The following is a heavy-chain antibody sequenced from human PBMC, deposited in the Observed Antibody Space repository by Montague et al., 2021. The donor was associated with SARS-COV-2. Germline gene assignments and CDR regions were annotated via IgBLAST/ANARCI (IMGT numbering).Heavy chain of an antibody. CDR1: GFTFSSYS. Sequence: SLRLSCAASGFTFSSYSMPWVRQAPGKGLEWVAVISYDGSNKYYADSVKGRFTISRDNSKNTLYLQMNSLRAEDTAVCYGARELLHEGDDDWGQGTLVTVSS. CDR3: ARELLHEGDDD. J-gene: IGHJ4*02. V-gene: IGHV3-30-3*01. D-gene: IGHD3-22*01. CDR2: ISYDGSNK.